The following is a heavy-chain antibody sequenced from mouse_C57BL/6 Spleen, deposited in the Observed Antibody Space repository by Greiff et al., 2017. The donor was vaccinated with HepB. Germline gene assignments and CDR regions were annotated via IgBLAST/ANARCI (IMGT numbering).Heavy chain of an antibody. V-gene: IGHV6-3*01. D-gene: IGHD2-4*01. J-gene: IGHJ1*03. Sequence: EVKLMESGGGLVQPGGSMKLSCVASGFTFSNYWMNWVRQSPEKGLEWVAQIRLKSDNYATHYAESVKGRFTISRDDSKSSVYLQMNNLRAEDTGIYYCTDYYDYDEWYFDVWGTGTTVTVSS. CDR1: GFTFSNYW. CDR2: IRLKSDNYAT. CDR3: TDYYDYDEWYFDV.